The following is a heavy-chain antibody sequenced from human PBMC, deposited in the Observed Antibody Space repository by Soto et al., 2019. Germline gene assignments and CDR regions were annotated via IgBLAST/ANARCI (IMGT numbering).Heavy chain of an antibody. CDR2: ISSSGGST. Sequence: GGSLRLSCAASGFTFTTYAMSWVRQAPGKGLEWVSVISSSGGSTFYADSVKGRFTISRDNSKNTLYLQMNSLRAEDTAVYYCAKAENTVTSSSEYWGQGTLVTVSS. CDR3: AKAENTVTSSSEY. CDR1: GFTFTTYA. J-gene: IGHJ4*02. V-gene: IGHV3-23*01. D-gene: IGHD4-17*01.